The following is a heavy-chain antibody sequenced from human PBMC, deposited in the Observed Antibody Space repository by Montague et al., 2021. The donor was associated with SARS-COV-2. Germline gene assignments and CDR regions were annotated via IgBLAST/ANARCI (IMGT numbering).Heavy chain of an antibody. D-gene: IGHD3-9*01. CDR3: ASSGITLTGLDAFDI. V-gene: IGHV6-1*01. J-gene: IGHJ3*02. CDR1: GDSVSSKSVA. CDR2: TYYRSKRDS. Sequence: CAISGDSVSSKSVAWNWIRQSPSRGLEWPGRTYYRSKRDSDYAESVKRRLVITPDTSKNQVSLQLNSVIPEDTAVYFCASSGITLTGLDAFDIWGQGTMVTVSS.